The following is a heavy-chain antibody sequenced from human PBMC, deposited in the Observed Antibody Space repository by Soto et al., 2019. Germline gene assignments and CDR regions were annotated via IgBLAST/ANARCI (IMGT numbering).Heavy chain of an antibody. V-gene: IGHV3-7*01. J-gene: IGHJ3*02. CDR3: ARGDTPMIAGMDSFDI. CDR2: IKQDGTEK. Sequence: HPGGSLRLSCAASGFTFSGYWMNWFRQAPGKGLEWVANIKQDGTEKNYVDSVKGRFTISRDNARKSLYLQMDSLRAEDTAVYFCARGDTPMIAGMDSFDIWGQGTMVTVSS. CDR1: GFTFSGYW. D-gene: IGHD5-18*01.